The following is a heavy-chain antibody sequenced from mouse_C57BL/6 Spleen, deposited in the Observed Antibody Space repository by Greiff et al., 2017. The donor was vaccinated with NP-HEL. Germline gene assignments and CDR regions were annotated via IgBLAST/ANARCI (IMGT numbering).Heavy chain of an antibody. CDR2: ISSGSSTI. CDR3: ARPTPLTAVVARAMDY. D-gene: IGHD1-1*01. Sequence: EVHLVESGGGLVKPGGSLKLSCAASGFTFSDYGMHWVRQAPEKGLEWVAYISSGSSTIYYADTVKGRITISGDNAKNTLFLQMTSLRSEDTAMYYCARPTPLTAVVARAMDYWGQGTSVTVSS. V-gene: IGHV5-17*01. CDR1: GFTFSDYG. J-gene: IGHJ4*01.